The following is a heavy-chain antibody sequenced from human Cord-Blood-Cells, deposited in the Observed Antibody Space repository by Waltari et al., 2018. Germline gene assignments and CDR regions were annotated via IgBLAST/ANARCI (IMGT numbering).Heavy chain of an antibody. CDR2: LNHTGST. D-gene: IGHD3-10*01. V-gene: IGHV4-34*01. J-gene: IGHJ4*02. Sequence: QVQLQQWGAGLLQPSETLSLTCAVYGGSFSGYYWSWVRQPPGKGREWIGELNHTGSTNYNPSLKSRVTISVDTSKNQFSLKLSSVTAADTAVYYCARPGNYYGSGSYYFFDYWGQGTLVTVSS. CDR3: ARPGNYYGSGSYYFFDY. CDR1: GGSFSGYY.